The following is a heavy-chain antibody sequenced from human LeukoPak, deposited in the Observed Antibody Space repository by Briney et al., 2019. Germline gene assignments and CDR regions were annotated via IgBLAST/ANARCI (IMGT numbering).Heavy chain of an antibody. CDR3: TTLGYHLDS. V-gene: IGHV3-48*03. D-gene: IGHD3-22*01. CDR2: FAGSDTTT. J-gene: IGHJ4*02. CDR1: GFDFSAYE. Sequence: GGSLRLSCAASGFDFSAYEMNWVRHAPGKGLEWVAYFAGSDTTTYYADSVKGRFTISRDNARNSLYLQMNSLRAEDTALYYCTTLGYHLDSWGQGTLVTVSS.